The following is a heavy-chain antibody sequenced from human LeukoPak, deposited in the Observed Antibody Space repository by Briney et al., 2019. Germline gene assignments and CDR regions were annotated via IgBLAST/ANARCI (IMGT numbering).Heavy chain of an antibody. CDR1: GFTVSSNY. V-gene: IGHV3-21*01. D-gene: IGHD2-2*01. J-gene: IGHJ6*03. CDR3: ARDAIVVPAAIRQGFMDV. Sequence: GGSLRLSCAASGFTVSSNYMNWVRQAPGKGLEWVSSISSSSSYIYYADSVKGRFTISRDNAKNSLYLQMNSLRAEDTAVYYCARDAIVVPAAIRQGFMDVWGKGTTVTISS. CDR2: ISSSSSYI.